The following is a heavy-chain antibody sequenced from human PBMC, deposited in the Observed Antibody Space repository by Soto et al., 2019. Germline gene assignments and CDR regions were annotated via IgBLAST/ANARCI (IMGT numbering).Heavy chain of an antibody. J-gene: IGHJ5*02. Sequence: QVQLVQSGAEVKKPGSSVKVSCKASGGTFSSYAISWVRQAPGQGLEWMGGIIPIFGTANYAQKFQGRVTIPADESTSTAYMELSSLRSEDTAVYYCARVAYCGGDCYSPSWFDPWGQGTLVTVSS. V-gene: IGHV1-69*01. CDR3: ARVAYCGGDCYSPSWFDP. D-gene: IGHD2-21*02. CDR1: GGTFSSYA. CDR2: IIPIFGTA.